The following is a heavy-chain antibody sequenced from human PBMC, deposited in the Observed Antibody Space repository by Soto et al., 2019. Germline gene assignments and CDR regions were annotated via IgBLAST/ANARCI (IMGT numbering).Heavy chain of an antibody. J-gene: IGHJ6*02. CDR3: ARYIPGVRYYGMDV. D-gene: IGHD2-2*01. Sequence: GGSLRLSCAASGFTFNDHAMTWVRQAPGEGLEWVSTISAGAATTFYADSVKGRFTISRDNSGNTLFLEMYSLRAEDTAVYYCARYIPGVRYYGMDVWGQGTTVTVSS. CDR1: GFTFNDHA. V-gene: IGHV3-23*01. CDR2: ISAGAATT.